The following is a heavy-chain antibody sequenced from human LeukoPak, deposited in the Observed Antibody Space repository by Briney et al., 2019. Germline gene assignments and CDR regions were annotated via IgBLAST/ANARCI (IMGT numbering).Heavy chain of an antibody. CDR2: IYYSGST. Sequence: SETLSLTCTVSGGSISSGGYYWSWIRQHPGKGLEWIGYIYYSGSTYYNPSLKSRVTISVDTSKNQFSLKLSSVTAADTAVYYCARGIVVVPARRLNWFDPWGQGTLVTVSS. V-gene: IGHV4-31*03. J-gene: IGHJ5*02. CDR1: GGSISSGGYY. D-gene: IGHD2-2*01. CDR3: ARGIVVVPARRLNWFDP.